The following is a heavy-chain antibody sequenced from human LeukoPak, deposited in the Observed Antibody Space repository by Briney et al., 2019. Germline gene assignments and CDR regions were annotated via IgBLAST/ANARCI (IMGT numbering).Heavy chain of an antibody. CDR3: AKEPLYCGGDCYEPFDY. CDR2: ISGSGGTT. V-gene: IGHV3-23*01. J-gene: IGHJ4*02. CDR1: GFTFSSYA. D-gene: IGHD2-21*02. Sequence: GGSLRLSCADSGFTFSSYAMSWVRQAPGKGLEWVSAISGSGGTTYYADSVKGRFTISRDNSKNTLYLQMNSLRAEDTAVYYCAKEPLYCGGDCYEPFDYWGQGTLVTVSS.